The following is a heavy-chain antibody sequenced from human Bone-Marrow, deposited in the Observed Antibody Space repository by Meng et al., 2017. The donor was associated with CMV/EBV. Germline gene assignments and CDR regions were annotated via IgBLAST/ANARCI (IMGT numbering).Heavy chain of an antibody. V-gene: IGHV3-20*04. J-gene: IGHJ4*02. D-gene: IGHD2-2*02. Sequence: GGSLRLSCAASGFTFDDYGMSWVRQAPGKGLEWVSGINWNGGSTGYADSVKGRFTISRDNAKNSLYLQMNSLRAEDTALYYCARTLGYCSSTSCYTEYYFDYWGQGTLVTVSS. CDR3: ARTLGYCSSTSCYTEYYFDY. CDR1: GFTFDDYG. CDR2: INWNGGST.